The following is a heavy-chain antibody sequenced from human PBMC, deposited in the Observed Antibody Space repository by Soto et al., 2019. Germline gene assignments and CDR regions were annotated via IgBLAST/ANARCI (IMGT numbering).Heavy chain of an antibody. CDR2: IYTDGRT. CDR1: GLTVSRNY. V-gene: IGHV3-53*01. D-gene: IGHD3-22*01. Sequence: GWSLRLSCAASGLTVSRNYMNWVRQAPGKGLEWVSTIYTDGRTFYADSVKGRFTISRDSSKNTLHLQMNSLRAEDTAVYFCASVWHSNGDYWGQGTLVTVSS. CDR3: ASVWHSNGDY. J-gene: IGHJ4*02.